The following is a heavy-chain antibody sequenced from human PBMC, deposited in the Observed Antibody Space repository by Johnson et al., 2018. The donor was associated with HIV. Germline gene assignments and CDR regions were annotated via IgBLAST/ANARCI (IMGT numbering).Heavy chain of an antibody. D-gene: IGHD5/OR15-5a*01. CDR3: AKDLRSVNLDAFDI. CDR2: ISYDGSNK. CDR1: GFTFSSYA. V-gene: IGHV3-30*04. J-gene: IGHJ3*02. Sequence: QVQLVESGGGVVRPGGSLRLSCAASGFTFSSYAMHWVRQAPGKGLEWVAVISYDGSNKYYADSVKGRFTISRDNSKNTLYLQMNSLRAEDTALYYCAKDLRSVNLDAFDIWGQGTLVTVSS.